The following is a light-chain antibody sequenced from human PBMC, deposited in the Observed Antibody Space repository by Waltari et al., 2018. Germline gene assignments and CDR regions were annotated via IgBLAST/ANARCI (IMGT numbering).Light chain of an antibody. V-gene: IGLV2-11*01. CDR2: DVS. CDR1: SSDVGGYDA. Sequence: QSALTQPRSVSGPPGQSVTISCTGTSSDVGGYDAVSWYRQHPGKAPELIIYDVSKRPSGVPDRFSGSKSWYAATLTISRVEAGDEADYYCQVWDVIGDQGVFGGGTKLTVL. J-gene: IGLJ3*02. CDR3: QVWDVIGDQGV.